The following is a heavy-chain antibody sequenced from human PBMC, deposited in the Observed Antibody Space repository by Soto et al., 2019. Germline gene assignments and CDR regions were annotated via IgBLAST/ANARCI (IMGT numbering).Heavy chain of an antibody. CDR2: ISGGGGNT. D-gene: IGHD6-19*01. CDR3: AKDRGAGGRFSGIAVAGIPS. CDR1: GFTFSSYA. Sequence: EVQLLESGGGLVQPGGSLRLSCAASGFTFSSYAMSWVRQTPGKGLEWVSGISGGGGNTYYADSVTGRFTISRDNSRNTLYLQMNGGRAADTVIHYCAKDRGAGGRFSGIAVAGIPSWGQGTLGTVSS. J-gene: IGHJ5*02. V-gene: IGHV3-23*01.